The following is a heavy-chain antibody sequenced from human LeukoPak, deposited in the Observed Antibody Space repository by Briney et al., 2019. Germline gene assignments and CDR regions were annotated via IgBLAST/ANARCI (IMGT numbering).Heavy chain of an antibody. D-gene: IGHD3-10*01. V-gene: IGHV1-18*01. CDR1: GYTFTSYG. CDR3: ARRADYYGSGSYYNPYYYYYYMDV. J-gene: IGHJ6*03. CDR2: ISAYNGNT. Sequence: GASVKVSCKASGYTFTSYGISWVRQAPGQGLEWMGWISAYNGNTNYAQKLQGRVTMTTDTSTSTAYMELRSLRSDDTAVYYCARRADYYGSGSYYNPYYYYYYMDVWGKGTTVTVSS.